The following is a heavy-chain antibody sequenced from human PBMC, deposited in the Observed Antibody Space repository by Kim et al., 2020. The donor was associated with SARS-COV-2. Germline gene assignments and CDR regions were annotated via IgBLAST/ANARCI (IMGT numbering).Heavy chain of an antibody. V-gene: IGHV3-74*01. CDR3: ARVGEGDCRGGSCSGWFEP. D-gene: IGHD2-15*01. Sequence: GGSLRLSCAASGFTFSSYWMHWVRQAPGKGLVWVSRINSDGSSTSYADSVKGRFTISRDNAKNTLYLQMNSLRAEDTAVYYCARVGEGDCRGGSCSGWFEPWGEGTLVTVSS. CDR2: INSDGSST. J-gene: IGHJ5*02. CDR1: GFTFSSYW.